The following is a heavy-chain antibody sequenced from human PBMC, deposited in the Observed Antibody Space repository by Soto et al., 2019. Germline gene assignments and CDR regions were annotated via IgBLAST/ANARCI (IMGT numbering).Heavy chain of an antibody. CDR2: INHSGST. J-gene: IGHJ4*02. CDR1: GGSFSGYY. D-gene: IGHD4-17*01. Sequence: SETLSLTCAVYGGSFSGYYWSWIRQPPGKGLEWIGEINHSGSTNYNPSLKSRVTISVDTSKNQFSLKLSSVTAADTAVYYCARGNTRGRMTTVTSEARELNSYYFDYWGQGTLVTVSS. CDR3: ARGNTRGRMTTVTSEARELNSYYFDY. V-gene: IGHV4-34*01.